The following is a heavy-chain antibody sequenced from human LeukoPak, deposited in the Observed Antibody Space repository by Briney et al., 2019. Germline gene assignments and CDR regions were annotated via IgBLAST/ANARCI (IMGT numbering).Heavy chain of an antibody. CDR2: ISVPGGNT. D-gene: IGHD6-13*01. V-gene: IGHV3-23*01. Sequence: GGSLRLSCAASGFTFSTYAMTWVRQAPGKALEWVSLISVPGGNTYYADSVKGRFTISRDNSKNTLYLQMNSLRAEDTAVYYCAKVFYPAAGTGRVDFPFDYWGQGTLVTVSS. CDR1: GFTFSTYA. CDR3: AKVFYPAAGTGRVDFPFDY. J-gene: IGHJ4*02.